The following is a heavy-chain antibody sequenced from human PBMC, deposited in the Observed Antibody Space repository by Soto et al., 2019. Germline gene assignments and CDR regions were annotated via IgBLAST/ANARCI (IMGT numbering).Heavy chain of an antibody. V-gene: IGHV6-1*01. CDR2: TYYRSKWYN. CDR1: GDSVSSNSAA. J-gene: IGHJ6*03. D-gene: IGHD3-3*01. Sequence: KQSPTLSLTCAISGDSVSSNSAAWNWIRQSPSRGLEWLGRTYYRSKWYNDYAVSVKSRITINPDTSKNQFSLQLNSVTPEDTAVYYCARALRFLEWLPAQDYYYYYMDVWGKGTTVTVSS. CDR3: ARALRFLEWLPAQDYYYYYMDV.